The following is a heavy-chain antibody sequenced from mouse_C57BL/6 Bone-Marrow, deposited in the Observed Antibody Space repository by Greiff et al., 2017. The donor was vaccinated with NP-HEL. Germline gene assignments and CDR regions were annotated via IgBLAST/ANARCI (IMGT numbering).Heavy chain of an antibody. CDR1: GYTFTSYW. V-gene: IGHV1-64*01. Sequence: VQLQQSGAELVKPGASVKLSCKASGYTFTSYWMHWVKQRPGQGLEWIGMIHPNSGSTNYNEKFKSKATLTVDKSSSTAYMQLSSLTSEDSAVYYCARWGYGSSHYYAMDYWGQGTSVTVSS. CDR3: ARWGYGSSHYYAMDY. D-gene: IGHD1-1*01. J-gene: IGHJ4*01. CDR2: IHPNSGST.